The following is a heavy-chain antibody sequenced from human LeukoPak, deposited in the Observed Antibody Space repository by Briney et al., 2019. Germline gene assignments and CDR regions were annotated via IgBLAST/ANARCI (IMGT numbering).Heavy chain of an antibody. CDR2: IYYSGST. J-gene: IGHJ4*02. V-gene: IGHV4-59*01. CDR1: GGSISSYY. Sequence: SETLSLTCTVSGGSISSYYWSWIRQPPGKGLEWIGYIYYSGSTDYNPSLKSRVTISVDTSKNQFSLKLSSVTAADTAVYYCARGGPNKYYFDYWGQGTLVTVSS. CDR3: ARGGPNKYYFDY. D-gene: IGHD1/OR15-1a*01.